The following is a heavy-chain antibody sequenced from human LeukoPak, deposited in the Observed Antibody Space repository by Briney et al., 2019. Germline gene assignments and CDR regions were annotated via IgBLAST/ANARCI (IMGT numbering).Heavy chain of an antibody. CDR2: ITDTGDAT. CDR3: AKSDCGSDGCKLYDY. CDR1: GFTFRNFA. Sequence: PGGSLRLSCAASGFTFRNFAMAWVRQAPGKGLEWVSSITDTGDATAYTESVKGRFTISRDNSKGTVWLQMNSLTAEDTAIYYCAKSDCGSDGCKLYDYWAQGTQVTVSS. J-gene: IGHJ4*02. V-gene: IGHV3-23*01. D-gene: IGHD2-21*01.